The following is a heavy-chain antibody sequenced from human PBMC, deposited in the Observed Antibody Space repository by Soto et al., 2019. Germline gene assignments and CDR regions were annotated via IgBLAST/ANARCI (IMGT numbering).Heavy chain of an antibody. CDR1: GDSFSSGVYD. Sequence: LSLTGTVSGDSFSSGVYDWSWICQHPGKVLDYIIDTYDSGSTNYSPSLKSRATILLDTSKNQFSLKVRSVTAADTAVYSCARVLSSSNGMEVRGEGTKVTVSS. D-gene: IGHD2-2*01. V-gene: IGHV4-61*08. J-gene: IGHJ6*04. CDR2: TYDSGST. CDR3: ARVLSSSNGMEV.